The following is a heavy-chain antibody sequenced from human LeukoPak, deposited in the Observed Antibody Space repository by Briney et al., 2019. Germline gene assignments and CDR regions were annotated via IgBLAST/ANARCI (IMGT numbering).Heavy chain of an antibody. D-gene: IGHD5-24*01. CDR2: IYYSGST. V-gene: IGHV4-39*01. CDR1: GGSISSSNYY. J-gene: IGHJ4*02. CDR3: ARRKADGYDAY. Sequence: SETLSLTCTVSGGSISSSNYYWGWIRQPPGKGLEWIGSIYYSGSTYYNPSLKSRVTISVDTSKNQFSLKLSSVTAADSAVYYCARRKADGYDAYWGQGTLVTVSS.